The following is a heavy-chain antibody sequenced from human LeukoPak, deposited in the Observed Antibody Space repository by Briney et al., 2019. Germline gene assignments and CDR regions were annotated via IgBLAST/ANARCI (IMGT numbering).Heavy chain of an antibody. D-gene: IGHD2-15*01. CDR1: GFTFSSYS. V-gene: IGHV3-21*01. J-gene: IGHJ6*04. CDR3: ARDGGGVVVVVAATTGTGMDV. Sequence: PGGSLRLSCAASGFTFSSYSMNWVRQAPGKGLEWVSSISSSSSYIYYADSVKGRFTISRDNAKNSQYLQMNSLRAEDTAVYYCARDGGGVVVVVAATTGTGMDVWGKGTTVTVSS. CDR2: ISSSSSYI.